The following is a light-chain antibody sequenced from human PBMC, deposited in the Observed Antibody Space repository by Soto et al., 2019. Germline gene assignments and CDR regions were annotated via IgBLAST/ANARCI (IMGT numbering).Light chain of an antibody. Sequence: DIQMTQSPYSLSASLGDSVTITCRASQNIRTYLNWYQQKPGRAPKLLIHSASALPSGVPSRFSGSGSGTEFTLTMSGLQPEDFATYYCQQSYSFPRTFGQGTKVDIK. CDR3: QQSYSFPRT. V-gene: IGKV1-39*01. CDR1: QNIRTY. J-gene: IGKJ1*01. CDR2: SAS.